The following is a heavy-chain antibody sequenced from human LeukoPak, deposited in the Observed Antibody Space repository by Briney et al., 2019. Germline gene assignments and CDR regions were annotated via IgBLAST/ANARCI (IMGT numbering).Heavy chain of an antibody. CDR3: ARHPFATPFDY. CDR2: VYYSGDT. Sequence: TSEPLSLTCTVSGDSVSGVYWSWIRQPPAKGLEWIGYVYYSGDTNYNPSLKSRVTMSLDTSKNQVSLRLSSVTAADTAVYYCARHPFATPFDYWGRGTLLTVSS. D-gene: IGHD2-15*01. J-gene: IGHJ4*02. CDR1: GDSVSGVY. V-gene: IGHV4-59*08.